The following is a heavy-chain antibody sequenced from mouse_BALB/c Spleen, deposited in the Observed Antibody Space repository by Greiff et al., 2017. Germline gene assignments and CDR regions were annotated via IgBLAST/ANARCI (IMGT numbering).Heavy chain of an antibody. CDR2: ISSGGSYT. V-gene: IGHV5-6-4*01. J-gene: IGHJ2*01. D-gene: IGHD2-14*01. Sequence: EVKVVESGGGLVKPGGSLKLSCAASGFTFSSYTMSWVRQTPEKRLEWVATISSGGSYTYYPDSVKGRFTISRDNAKNTLYLQMSSLKSEDTAMYYCTRGEDRSPYFDYWGQGTTLTVSS. CDR1: GFTFSSYT. CDR3: TRGEDRSPYFDY.